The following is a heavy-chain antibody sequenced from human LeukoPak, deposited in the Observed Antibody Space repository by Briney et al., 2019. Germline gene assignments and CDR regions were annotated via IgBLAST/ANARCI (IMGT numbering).Heavy chain of an antibody. CDR1: GFTFSSYS. CDR2: ISSSSSYI. Sequence: PGGSLRLSCAASGFTFSSYSMNWVRQAPGKGLEWVSSISSSSSYIYYADSVKGRFTISRDNAKNSLYLQMNSLRAEDTAVYYCARQVYGSGIMGSSLWFDPWGQGTLVTVSS. CDR3: ARQVYGSGIMGSSLWFDP. J-gene: IGHJ5*02. V-gene: IGHV3-21*01. D-gene: IGHD3-10*01.